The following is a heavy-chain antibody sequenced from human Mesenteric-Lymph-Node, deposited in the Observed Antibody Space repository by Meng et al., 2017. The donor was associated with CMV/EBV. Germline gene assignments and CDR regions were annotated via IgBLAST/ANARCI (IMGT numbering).Heavy chain of an antibody. J-gene: IGHJ4*02. CDR1: SDSISSYY. Sequence: SETLFLTCTVSSDSISSYYWSWLRQPPGKGLEWIGYISYSGNTNYKPSLKSRVTISIDTSDNRFSLRLSSVTAADTAVYYCARNYDFWSAYSRGGFDCWGQGRLVTVSS. D-gene: IGHD3-3*01. CDR2: ISYSGNT. V-gene: IGHV4-59*01. CDR3: ARNYDFWSAYSRGGFDC.